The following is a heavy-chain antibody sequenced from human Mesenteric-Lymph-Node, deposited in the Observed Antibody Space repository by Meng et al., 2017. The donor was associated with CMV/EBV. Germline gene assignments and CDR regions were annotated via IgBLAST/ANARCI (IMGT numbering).Heavy chain of an antibody. CDR1: GGSFGSFY. CDR3: ARGYCSFTGSSGLGYYGLDV. Sequence: SETLSLTCTVSGGSFGSFYGNWFRQPPGKGLEWIAYIYHTGATVSNPSLRSRLTVSIDTSRNQFFLHLNSVTAADTAVYFCARGYCSFTGSSGLGYYGLDVWGQGTTVTVSS. CDR2: IYHTGAT. V-gene: IGHV4-59*01. D-gene: IGHD2-2*01. J-gene: IGHJ6*02.